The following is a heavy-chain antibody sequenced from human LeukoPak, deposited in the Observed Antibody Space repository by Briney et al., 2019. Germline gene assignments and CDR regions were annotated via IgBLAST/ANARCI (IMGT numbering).Heavy chain of an antibody. CDR2: IDPSGGST. CDR3: ARGCRVVPGVHNVGRTQYYNGMDV. J-gene: IGHJ6*02. D-gene: IGHD2-2*01. V-gene: IGHV1-46*01. Sequence: ASVKVSCTASGYTFTAYFVNWMRQAPGQGLEWMGKIDPSGGSTSYAQTFQGRVTMTRDTSTSTVYMELSSLRSEDTAVYFCARGCRVVPGVHNVGRTQYYNGMDVCGQGTTVTVSS. CDR1: GYTFTAYF.